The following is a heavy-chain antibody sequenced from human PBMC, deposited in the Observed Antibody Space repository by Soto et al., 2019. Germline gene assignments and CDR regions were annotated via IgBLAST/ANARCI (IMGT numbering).Heavy chain of an antibody. CDR2: IYYSGST. Sequence: PSETLSLTCTVSGGSISSGDYYWSWIRQPPGKGLEWIGYIYYSGSTYYNTSLKSRVTISVDTSKNQFSLKLSSVTAADTAVYYCARRSPRQRSGYLLLGYSGYRTPEYYYYMDVWGKGTTVTVSS. CDR3: ARRSPRQRSGYLLLGYSGYRTPEYYYYMDV. D-gene: IGHD5-12*01. CDR1: GGSISSGDYY. J-gene: IGHJ6*03. V-gene: IGHV4-30-4*01.